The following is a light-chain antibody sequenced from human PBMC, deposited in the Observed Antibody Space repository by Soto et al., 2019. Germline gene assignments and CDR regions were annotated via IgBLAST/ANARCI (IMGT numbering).Light chain of an antibody. CDR2: DAS. CDR1: QKINNW. V-gene: IGKV1-5*01. J-gene: IGKJ3*01. CDR3: QQYDGN. Sequence: DIQLTQSPSTLSASVGDRVTLTCRASQKINNWLAWYQQKPGKAPKVLIYDASSLESGVPSRVSGSGSGTEFTLTISSLQPDDFATYYCQQYDGNFGPGTKVDIK.